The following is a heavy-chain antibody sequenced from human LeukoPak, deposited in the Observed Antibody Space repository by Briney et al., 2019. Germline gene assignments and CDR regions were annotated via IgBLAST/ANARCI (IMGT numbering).Heavy chain of an antibody. CDR3: ARDGYYGSGSGSGYFDY. D-gene: IGHD3-10*01. CDR2: IYYSGST. CDR1: GGSISSGGYY. J-gene: IGHJ4*02. Sequence: SETLSLTCTVPGGSISSGGYYWSWIRQHPGKGLEWIGYIYYSGSTYYNPSLKSRVTISVDTSKNQFSLKLSSVTAADTAVYYCARDGYYGSGSGSGYFDYWGQGTLVTVSS. V-gene: IGHV4-31*03.